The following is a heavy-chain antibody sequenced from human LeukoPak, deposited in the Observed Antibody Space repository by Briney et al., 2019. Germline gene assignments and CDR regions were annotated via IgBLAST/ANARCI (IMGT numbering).Heavy chain of an antibody. CDR1: GGSISSNNYY. Sequence: SETLSLTCTVSGGSISSNNYYWGWIRQPPGKGLEWIGSIYYSGSTYYNPSLKSRVTISVATSKNRFSLKLSSVTDADTAVYYCASLPRDGYNYEGYYFDYWGQGTLVTVSS. J-gene: IGHJ4*02. CDR2: IYYSGST. CDR3: ASLPRDGYNYEGYYFDY. D-gene: IGHD5-24*01. V-gene: IGHV4-39*01.